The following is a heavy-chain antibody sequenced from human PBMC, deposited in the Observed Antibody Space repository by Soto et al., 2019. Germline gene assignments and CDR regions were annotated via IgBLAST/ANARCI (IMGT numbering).Heavy chain of an antibody. D-gene: IGHD6-6*01. J-gene: IGHJ4*02. V-gene: IGHV4-39*01. Sequence: SETLSLTCTVSGGSISSNSYYWGWIRQPPGKGLEWIETMYYSGSTYYNPSLKSRVTISVDTSKNQFSLRLRSVTAADTAIYYCARLAYSSSVGDYWGQGTLVTVSS. CDR2: MYYSGST. CDR1: GGSISSNSYY. CDR3: ARLAYSSSVGDY.